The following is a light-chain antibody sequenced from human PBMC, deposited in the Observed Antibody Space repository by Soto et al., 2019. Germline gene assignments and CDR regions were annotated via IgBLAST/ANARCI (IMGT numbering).Light chain of an antibody. CDR2: EGS. CDR1: SSDVGSSNP. V-gene: IGLV2-14*02. CDR3: SLYTSSNTFV. J-gene: IGLJ2*01. Sequence: QSALTQPASVSGSPGQSITISCTGTSSDVGSSNPVSWYQQHPGKAPKVMIYEGSKRPSGVSNRFSGSKSGNTTSLTISGLQAEDEADYYCSLYTSSNTFVFGGGTKLTVL.